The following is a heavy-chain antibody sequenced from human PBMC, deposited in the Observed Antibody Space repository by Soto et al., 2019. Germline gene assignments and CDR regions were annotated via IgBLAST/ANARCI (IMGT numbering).Heavy chain of an antibody. CDR1: SGPDRSHN. Sequence: QVQLQQSGPRLVKPSETLSLTCTVSSGPDRSHNWGWIRQPPGRGLEWIGYVYYTGDTAYNPSLRGRVPISAETSTNDLSFTLNSVTAADTAVYYCVRQGIDYLHGLVDVWGQGTTVSVSS. CDR2: VYYTGDT. J-gene: IGHJ6*02. V-gene: IGHV4-59*08. CDR3: VRQGIDYLHGLVDV. D-gene: IGHD4-17*01.